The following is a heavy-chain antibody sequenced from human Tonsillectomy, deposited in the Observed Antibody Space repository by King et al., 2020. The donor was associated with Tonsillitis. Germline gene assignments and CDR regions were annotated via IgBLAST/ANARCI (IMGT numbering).Heavy chain of an antibody. V-gene: IGHV1-69*06. Sequence: QLVQSGAEVKKPGASVKVSCKASGGTFSSYAISWVRQAPGQGLEWMGGIIPTFGTANYAPKFQGRVTITADKSTGTAYMELSSLRSDDTAFYFCARGPAPFIAPAGLNYFDYWGQGTLVTVSS. CDR2: IIPTFGTA. D-gene: IGHD6-13*01. CDR3: ARGPAPFIAPAGLNYFDY. J-gene: IGHJ4*02. CDR1: GGTFSSYA.